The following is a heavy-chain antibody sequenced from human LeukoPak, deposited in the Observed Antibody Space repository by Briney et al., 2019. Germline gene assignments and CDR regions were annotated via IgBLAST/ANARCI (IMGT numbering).Heavy chain of an antibody. V-gene: IGHV3-11*01. CDR3: ARRAGAYSHPYDY. Sequence: GGSLRLSCAASGFIFSDYYMSWIRQAPGKGLEWVSYISSSGSSIYYADSVKGRFTISRDNSKNTLYLQMNSLRAEDTAVYYCARRAGAYSHPYDYWGQGTLVTVSS. CDR1: GFIFSDYY. D-gene: IGHD4/OR15-4a*01. J-gene: IGHJ4*02. CDR2: ISSSGSSI.